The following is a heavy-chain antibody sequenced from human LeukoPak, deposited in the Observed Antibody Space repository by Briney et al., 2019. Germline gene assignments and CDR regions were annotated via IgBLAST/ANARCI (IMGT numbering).Heavy chain of an antibody. CDR3: AELGITMIGGV. D-gene: IGHD3-10*02. J-gene: IGHJ6*04. CDR1: GFTFSSYW. V-gene: IGHV3-7*01. Sequence: PGGSLRLSCAASGFTFSSYWMGWVRQAPGKGLEWVANIKQGGSEKYYLDSVKGRFTISRDNAKNSLYLQMNSLRAEDTAVYYCAELGITMIGGVWGKGTTVTISS. CDR2: IKQGGSEK.